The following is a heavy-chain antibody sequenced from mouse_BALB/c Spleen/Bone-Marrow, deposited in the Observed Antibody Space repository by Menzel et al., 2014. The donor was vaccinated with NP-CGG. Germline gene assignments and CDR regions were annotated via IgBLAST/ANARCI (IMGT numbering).Heavy chain of an antibody. Sequence: VMLVESGPGLVAPSQSLSITCTVSGFSLTGYGVNWVRQPPGKGLEWLGMIWGDGSTDYNSALKSRLSISKDNSKSQVFLKMNSLQTDDTARYYCARDRGYDSYYAMDYWGSRNLSHRLL. CDR1: GFSLTGYG. V-gene: IGHV2-6-7*01. CDR2: IWGDGST. D-gene: IGHD2-2*01. J-gene: IGHJ4*01. CDR3: ARDRGYDSYYAMDY.